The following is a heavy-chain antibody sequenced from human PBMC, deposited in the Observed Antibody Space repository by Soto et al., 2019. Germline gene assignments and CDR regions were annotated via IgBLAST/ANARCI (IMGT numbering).Heavy chain of an antibody. CDR3: AKKGQGTYHLEY. CDR2: ISGSGGRT. Sequence: EVQLLESGGGLVQPGGSLRLSCAASGFTFSSYGMSWVRQAPGKGLEWVSGISGSGGRTYYADSVKGRFTISRDNSKNTLYLQMNSLRAEDTAVYYCAKKGQGTYHLEYWGQGTLVTVSS. V-gene: IGHV3-23*01. CDR1: GFTFSSYG. D-gene: IGHD2-2*01. J-gene: IGHJ4*02.